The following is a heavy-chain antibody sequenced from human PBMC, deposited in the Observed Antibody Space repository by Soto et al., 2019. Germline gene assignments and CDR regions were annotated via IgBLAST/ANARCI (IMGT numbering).Heavy chain of an antibody. CDR2: IYYSGST. CDR1: GGSIRNDD. V-gene: IGHV4-59*01. D-gene: IGHD3-9*01. CDR3: GRQNTTISLNPTHSFDY. Sequence: PSGTLSLTCSVAGGSIRNDDCGWIRQPPGKGLEWIGYIYYSGSTNYNPSLKSRVTISLDTSKNQFSLKLSSVTAADTAVYYCGRQNTTISLNPTHSFDYSRQVTLVAVSS. J-gene: IGHJ4*02.